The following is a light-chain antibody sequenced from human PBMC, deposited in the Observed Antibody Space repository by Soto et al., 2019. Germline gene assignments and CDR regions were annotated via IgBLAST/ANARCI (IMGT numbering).Light chain of an antibody. V-gene: IGKV3-15*01. CDR3: HHYYELYLI. CDR2: HAA. CDR1: QSESNN. J-gene: IGKJ4*01. Sequence: EIVMTQSPATLSVSPGERATLSCRASQSESNNVAWHQQKPGQAPRLLIYHAATRATGIPSRLSGSGSETEATPTSIRRQAEYFAVCYGHHYYELYLICRGGTKVEIK.